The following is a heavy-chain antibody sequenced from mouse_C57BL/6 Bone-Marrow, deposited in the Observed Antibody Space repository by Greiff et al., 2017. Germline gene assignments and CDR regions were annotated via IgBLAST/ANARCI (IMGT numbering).Heavy chain of an antibody. D-gene: IGHD1-1*01. CDR3: ARVEEFYYGSSYGYFDV. J-gene: IGHJ1*03. V-gene: IGHV2-9-1*01. CDR1: GFSLTSYA. CDR2: IWTGGGT. Sequence: QVQLQQSGPGLVAPSQSLSITCTVSGFSLTSYAISWVRQPPGKGLEWLGVIWTGGGTNYNSALNSRLSISKDNSKSQVFLKMNGLQTDDTARYYCARVEEFYYGSSYGYFDVWGTGTTVTVSS.